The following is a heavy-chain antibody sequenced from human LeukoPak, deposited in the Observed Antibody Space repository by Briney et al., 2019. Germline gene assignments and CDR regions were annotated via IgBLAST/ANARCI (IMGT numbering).Heavy chain of an antibody. CDR1: GGSISSSSYY. D-gene: IGHD3-10*01. CDR3: ARGHGSGSYYNPPSWFDP. CDR2: IYYSGST. Sequence: SETLSLTCTVSGGSISSSSYYWGWIRQPPGKGLEWIGSIYYSGSTYYNPSLKSRVTISVDTSKNQFSLKLSSVTAADTAVYYCARGHGSGSYYNPPSWFDPWGQGTLVTVSS. J-gene: IGHJ5*02. V-gene: IGHV4-39*07.